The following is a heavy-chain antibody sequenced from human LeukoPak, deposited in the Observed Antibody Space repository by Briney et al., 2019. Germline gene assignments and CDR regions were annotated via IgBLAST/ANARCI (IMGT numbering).Heavy chain of an antibody. CDR3: ARSVGTMIVVFDY. Sequence: ASVKVSCKASGYTFTGYYMHWVRQAPGQGLEWMGRINPNGGGTNYAQKFQGRVTMTRDTSISTAYIELSRLRSDDTAVYYCARSVGTMIVVFDYWGQGTLVTVSS. CDR2: INPNGGGT. V-gene: IGHV1-2*06. J-gene: IGHJ4*02. D-gene: IGHD3-22*01. CDR1: GYTFTGYY.